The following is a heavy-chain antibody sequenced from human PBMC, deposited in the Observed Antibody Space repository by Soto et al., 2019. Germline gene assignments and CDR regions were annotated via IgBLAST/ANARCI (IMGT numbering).Heavy chain of an antibody. CDR3: ARESLGASRPQFDP. V-gene: IGHV3-48*01. D-gene: IGHD1-26*01. Sequence: EVQLVESGGGLVQPGGSLRLSCAASGFTFSSYSMNWVRQAPGKGLEWVSYISSSSSTIYYADSVKGRFTISRDNAKNSLYLQMNSLRAEDTAVYYCARESLGASRPQFDPWGQGTLVTVSS. CDR1: GFTFSSYS. CDR2: ISSSSSTI. J-gene: IGHJ5*02.